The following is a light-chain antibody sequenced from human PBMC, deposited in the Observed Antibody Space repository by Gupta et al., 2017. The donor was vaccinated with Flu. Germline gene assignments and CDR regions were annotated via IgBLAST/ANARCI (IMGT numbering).Light chain of an antibody. CDR1: SSDVGGYNY. Sequence: SALTQPASVSGSPGQSTTISSTGTSSDVGGYNYVSWYQQHPGKAPKLMIYEVSNRPSGVSNRFSGSKSGNTASLTISGLQAEDEADYYCSSYTSSSTLYVFGTGTKVTVL. V-gene: IGLV2-14*01. CDR3: SSYTSSSTLYV. CDR2: EVS. J-gene: IGLJ1*01.